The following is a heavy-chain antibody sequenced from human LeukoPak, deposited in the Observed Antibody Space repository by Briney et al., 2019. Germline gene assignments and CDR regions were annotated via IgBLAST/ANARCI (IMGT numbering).Heavy chain of an antibody. CDR2: ISATSGNT. J-gene: IGHJ5*02. CDR1: GYTFTERG. CDR3: GKGSTGWSRDP. Sequence: GASVKVSCKASGYTFTERGISWMRHVPGQGLEWMGWISATSGNTHYAQTFQDRVTMTTDASTSTAYMGLRDLTTDDTAVYYCGKGSTGWSRDPWGQGTLVTVSS. V-gene: IGHV1-18*01. D-gene: IGHD6-19*01.